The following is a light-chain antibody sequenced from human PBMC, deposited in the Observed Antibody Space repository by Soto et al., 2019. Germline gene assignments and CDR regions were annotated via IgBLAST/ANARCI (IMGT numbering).Light chain of an antibody. V-gene: IGLV7-43*01. CDR2: STS. J-gene: IGLJ3*02. Sequence: QTVVTQEPSLTVSPGGTVTLTCASSTGAVTSGYYPNWFQQKPGQAPRALSDSTSNKHSWTPHRFSSSLLGGKAALTLSGVQAEDEAEYYCLLYYGGAQGVFGEGTKLTVL. CDR1: TGAVTSGYY. CDR3: LLYYGGAQGV.